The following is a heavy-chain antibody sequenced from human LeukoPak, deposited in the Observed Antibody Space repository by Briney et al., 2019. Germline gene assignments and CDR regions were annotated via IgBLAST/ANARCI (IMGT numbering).Heavy chain of an antibody. J-gene: IGHJ4*02. CDR2: INHSGST. D-gene: IGHD1-26*01. CDR1: GGSFSGYY. Sequence: SETLSLTCAVYGGSFSGYYWSWIRQPPGKGLEWIGEINHSGSTNYNPSLKSRVTISVDTSKNQFSLKLSSVTAADTAVYYCARSLGNSGSYGDYWGQGTLVTVSS. V-gene: IGHV4-34*01. CDR3: ARSLGNSGSYGDY.